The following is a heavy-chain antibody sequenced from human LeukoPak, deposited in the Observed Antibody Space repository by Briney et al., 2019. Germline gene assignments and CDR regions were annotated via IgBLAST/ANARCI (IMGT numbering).Heavy chain of an antibody. J-gene: IGHJ3*02. CDR3: ARKKTAICACDI. D-gene: IGHD2-2*02. Sequence: SETLSLTCTVSSGSISSSSYYWGWIRQPPGKGLEWIGSIYYGGSTYYNPSLKSRVTIPVDSSKNQFFQKLSSVTAAATDVYYSARKKTAICACDILGQGTMVTVSS. CDR2: IYYGGST. CDR1: SGSISSSSYY. V-gene: IGHV4-39*01.